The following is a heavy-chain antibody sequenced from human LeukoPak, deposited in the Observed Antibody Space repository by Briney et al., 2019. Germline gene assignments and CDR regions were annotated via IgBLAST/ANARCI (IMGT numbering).Heavy chain of an antibody. CDR2: INHSGST. CDR1: GGSFSGYY. D-gene: IGHD5-12*01. V-gene: IGHV4-34*01. Sequence: SETLSLTCAVYGGSFSGYYWSWIRQPPGKGLEWIGEINHSGSTNYNPSLKSRVTISVDTSKNQFSLKLSSVTAADTAVYYCATRGRGCSGYGRLYHFDYWGQGTLVTVSS. CDR3: ATRGRGCSGYGRLYHFDY. J-gene: IGHJ4*02.